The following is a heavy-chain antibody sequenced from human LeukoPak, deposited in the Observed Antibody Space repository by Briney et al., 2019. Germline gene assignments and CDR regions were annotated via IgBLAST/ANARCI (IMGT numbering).Heavy chain of an antibody. CDR2: INHSGST. CDR3: ARGPVYYGSGTLNWFDP. D-gene: IGHD3-10*01. Sequence: SETLSLTCAVYGGSFSGYYWSWIRQPPGKWLEWIGEINHSGSTNYNPSLKSRVTISVDTSKNQFSLKLSSVTAADTAVYYCARGPVYYGSGTLNWFDPWGQGTLVTVSS. CDR1: GGSFSGYY. V-gene: IGHV4-34*01. J-gene: IGHJ5*02.